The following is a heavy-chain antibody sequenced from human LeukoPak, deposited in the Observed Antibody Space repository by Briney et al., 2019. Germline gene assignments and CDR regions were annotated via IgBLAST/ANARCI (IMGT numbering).Heavy chain of an antibody. CDR2: IYYSGST. D-gene: IGHD6-13*01. Sequence: SESLSLTCTASGGSISSYYWSWIRQPPGKGLEWIGYIYYSGSTNYNPSLKSRVTISVDTSKNQFSLKLSSVTAADTAVYYCARVESDSSSWYLYYWGQGTLVTVSS. V-gene: IGHV4-59*01. J-gene: IGHJ4*02. CDR3: ARVESDSSSWYLYY. CDR1: GGSISSYY.